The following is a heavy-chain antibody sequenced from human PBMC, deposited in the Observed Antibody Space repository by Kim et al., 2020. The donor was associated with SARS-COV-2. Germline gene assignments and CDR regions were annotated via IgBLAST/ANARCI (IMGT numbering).Heavy chain of an antibody. CDR3: ARGTYYYDSSGYLGEVY. V-gene: IGHV3-74*01. D-gene: IGHD3-22*01. J-gene: IGHJ4*02. CDR1: GFTFSSYW. CDR2: INSDGSST. Sequence: GGSLRLSCAASGFTFSSYWMHWVRQAPGKGLVWVSRINSDGSSTSYADSVKGRFTISRDNAKNTLYLQMNSLRAEDTAVYYCARGTYYYDSSGYLGEVYWGQGTLVTVSS.